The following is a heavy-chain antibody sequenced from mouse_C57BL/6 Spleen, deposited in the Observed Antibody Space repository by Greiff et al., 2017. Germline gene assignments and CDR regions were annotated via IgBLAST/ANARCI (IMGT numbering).Heavy chain of an antibody. CDR1: GFTFSDYY. CDR2: INYDGSST. Sequence: EVMLVESEGGLVQPGSSMKLSCTASGFTFSDYYMAWVRQVPEKGLEWVANINYDGSSTYYLDSLKSRFIISRDNAKNILYLQMSSLKSEDTATYYCARAGNYYGSSYGYFDVWGTGTTVTVSS. V-gene: IGHV5-16*01. D-gene: IGHD1-1*01. J-gene: IGHJ1*03. CDR3: ARAGNYYGSSYGYFDV.